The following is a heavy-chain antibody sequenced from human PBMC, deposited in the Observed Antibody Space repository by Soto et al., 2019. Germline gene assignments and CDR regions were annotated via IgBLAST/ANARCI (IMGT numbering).Heavy chain of an antibody. J-gene: IGHJ6*02. D-gene: IGHD6-19*01. V-gene: IGHV3-23*01. CDR3: AKDRGPCSGNKCSSLYYYYGMDV. CDR1: GFTFSSYA. Sequence: GGSLRLSCAASGFTFSSYAMSWVRQAPGKGLEWVSAISGSGGSTYYADSVKGRFTISRDNSKNTLYLQMNSLRAEDTAIYYCAKDRGPCSGNKCSSLYYYYGMDVWGHGTTVTVSS. CDR2: ISGSGGST.